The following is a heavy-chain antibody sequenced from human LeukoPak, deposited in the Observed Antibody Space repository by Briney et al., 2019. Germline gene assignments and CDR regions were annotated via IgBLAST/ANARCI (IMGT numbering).Heavy chain of an antibody. D-gene: IGHD3-16*01. CDR2: INCDGSST. CDR3: VRGLDS. J-gene: IGHJ5*01. Sequence: TGGSLRLSCAPSGFNFSSDWMHWVRQAPEEGLGCVSYINCDGSSTNYAHSVRGRFTISRDNAKKTLYLQMNCLRDEDTAVCYCVRGLDSWGRGSLVTVSS. CDR1: GFNFSSDW. V-gene: IGHV3-74*01.